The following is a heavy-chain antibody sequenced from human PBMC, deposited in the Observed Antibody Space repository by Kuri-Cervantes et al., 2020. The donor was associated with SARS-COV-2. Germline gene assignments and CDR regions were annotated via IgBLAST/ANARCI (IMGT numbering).Heavy chain of an antibody. CDR3: ARVPIAAPEY. V-gene: IGHV4-39*07. Sequence: GSLRLSCTVSGGSISSSSYYWGWIRQPPGKGLEWIGSIYYSGSTYYNPPLKSRVTISVDTSKNQFSLKLSSVTAADTAVYYCARVPIAAPEYWGQGTLVTVSS. CDR2: IYYSGST. D-gene: IGHD6-13*01. J-gene: IGHJ4*02. CDR1: GGSISSSSYY.